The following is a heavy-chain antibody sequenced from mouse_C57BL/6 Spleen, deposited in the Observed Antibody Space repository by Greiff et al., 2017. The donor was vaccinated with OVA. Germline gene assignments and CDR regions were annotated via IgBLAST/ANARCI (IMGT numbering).Heavy chain of an antibody. CDR2: ISSGSSTI. CDR3: ARGDPLPRDY. CDR1: GFTFSDYG. Sequence: EVQLVESGGGLVKPGGSLKLSCVASGFTFSDYGMHWVRQAPEKGLEWVAYISSGSSTIYSADTVKGRFTISSDTAKNTLFLQMNSQRSEDTAMYYCARGDPLPRDYWGQKTSVTVST. J-gene: IGHJ4*01. D-gene: IGHD6-1*01. V-gene: IGHV5-17*01.